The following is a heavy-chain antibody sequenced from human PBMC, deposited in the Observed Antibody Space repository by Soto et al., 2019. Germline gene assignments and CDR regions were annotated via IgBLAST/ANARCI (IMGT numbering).Heavy chain of an antibody. CDR3: ARVYGEAFDY. J-gene: IGHJ4*02. CDR2: IYYSGST. CDR1: GGSISSYY. V-gene: IGHV4-59*01. D-gene: IGHD4-17*01. Sequence: PSETLSLTCTVSGGSISSYYWSWIRQPPGKGLEWIGYIYYSGSTNYNPSLKSRVTISVDTSKNQFSLKLSSVTAADTAVYYCARVYGEAFDYWGQGTLVTVSS.